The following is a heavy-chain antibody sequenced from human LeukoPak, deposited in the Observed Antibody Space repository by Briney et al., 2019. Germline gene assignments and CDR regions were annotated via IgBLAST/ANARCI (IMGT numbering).Heavy chain of an antibody. J-gene: IGHJ5*02. CDR2: IYYSGST. V-gene: IGHV4-39*07. CDR1: GGSISSSSYY. CDR3: AREPSIAVAGSWFDP. D-gene: IGHD6-19*01. Sequence: SGTLSLTCTVSGGSISSSSYYWGWIRQPPGKGLEWIGSIYYSGSTYYNPSLKSRVTISVDTSKNQFSLKLSSVTAADTAVYYCAREPSIAVAGSWFDPWGQGTLVTVSS.